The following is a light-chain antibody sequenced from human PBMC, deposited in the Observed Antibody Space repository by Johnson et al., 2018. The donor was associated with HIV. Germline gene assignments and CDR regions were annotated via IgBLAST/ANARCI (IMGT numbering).Light chain of an antibody. J-gene: IGLJ1*01. V-gene: IGLV1-51*02. CDR3: GTWDSSLSAHFV. CDR2: EKN. Sequence: QSVLTQPPSVSAAPGQKVTISCSGSTSNIGNNYVSWYQQLPGTAPKLLIYEKNKRPSGIPDRFSASKSGASATLVITGLQTGDEADYYCGTWDSSLSAHFVFGTGTGVTV. CDR1: TSNIGNNY.